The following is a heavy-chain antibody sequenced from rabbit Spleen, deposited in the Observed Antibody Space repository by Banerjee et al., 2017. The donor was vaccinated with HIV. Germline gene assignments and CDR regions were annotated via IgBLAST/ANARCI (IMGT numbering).Heavy chain of an antibody. J-gene: IGHJ4*01. V-gene: IGHV1S45*01. D-gene: IGHD1-1*01. CDR3: ARDLTDIIGWNFGW. Sequence: QEQLEESGGDLVKPEGSLTLTCTASGFSFSNSYWICWVRQAPGKGLEWIGCIAINTGATWYASWAKGRFTITRTTSLNTVTLQLNSLTAADTATYFCARDLTDIIGWNFGWWGPGTLVTVS. CDR1: GFSFSNSYW. CDR2: IAINTGAT.